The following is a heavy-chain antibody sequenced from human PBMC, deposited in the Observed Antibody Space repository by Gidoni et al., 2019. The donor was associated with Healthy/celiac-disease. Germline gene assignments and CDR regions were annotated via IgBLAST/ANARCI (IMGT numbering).Heavy chain of an antibody. CDR1: GGSIRSRSDY. J-gene: IGHJ4*02. Sequence: QLQLQESGPGLAKPSETLSLTCTVSGGSIRSRSDYWGWIRQPPGRGLEWIGSIYYSGSTYYNPSLKSRVTISVDTFKNQFSLKLSSVTAADTAVYYCASRGVLLWFGELAPFDYWGQGTLVTVSS. D-gene: IGHD3-10*01. CDR2: IYYSGST. CDR3: ASRGVLLWFGELAPFDY. V-gene: IGHV4-39*01.